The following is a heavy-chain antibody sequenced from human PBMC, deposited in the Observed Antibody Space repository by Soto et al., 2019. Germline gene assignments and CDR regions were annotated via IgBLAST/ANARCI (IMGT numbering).Heavy chain of an antibody. CDR3: ARHEYGYSYGYSFDY. CDR2: INHSGST. Sequence: PSETLSLTCAVYGGSFSGYYWSWIRQPPGKGLEWIGEINHSGSTNYNPSLKSRVTISVDTSKNQFSLNLSSVTAADTAVYYCARHEYGYSYGYSFDYWGQGTPVTVSS. J-gene: IGHJ4*02. V-gene: IGHV4-34*01. D-gene: IGHD5-18*01. CDR1: GGSFSGYY.